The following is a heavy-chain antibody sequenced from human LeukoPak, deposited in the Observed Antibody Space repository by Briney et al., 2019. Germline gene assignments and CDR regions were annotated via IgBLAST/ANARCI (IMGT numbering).Heavy chain of an antibody. Sequence: ASVKVSCKASGYTFTSYDINWVRQATGQGLEWMGWMNPNSGNTGYAQKFQGRVTMTRNTSISTAYMELSSLRSEDTAVYYCARDSRSILLDYYYMDVWGKGTTVTVSS. J-gene: IGHJ6*03. CDR1: GYTFTSYD. D-gene: IGHD2-21*01. CDR3: ARDSRSILLDYYYMDV. V-gene: IGHV1-8*01. CDR2: MNPNSGNT.